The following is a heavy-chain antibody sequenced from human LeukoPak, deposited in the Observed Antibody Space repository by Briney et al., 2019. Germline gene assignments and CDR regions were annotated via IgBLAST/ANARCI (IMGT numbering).Heavy chain of an antibody. J-gene: IGHJ4*02. CDR3: AKDRTVAGT. CDR2: ISGSGGST. V-gene: IGHV3-23*01. CDR1: GFTVSSNY. Sequence: PGGSLRLSCAASGFTVSSNYMSWVRQAPGKGLEWVSAISGSGGSTYYADSVKGRFTISRDNSKNTLYLQMNSLRAEDTAVYYCAKDRTVAGTWGQGTLVTVSS. D-gene: IGHD6-19*01.